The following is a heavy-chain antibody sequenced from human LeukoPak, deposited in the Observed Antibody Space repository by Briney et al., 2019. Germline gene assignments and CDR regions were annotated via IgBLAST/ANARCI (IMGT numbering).Heavy chain of an antibody. Sequence: SETLSLTCTVSGGSISSYYWSWIRQPPGKGLEWIGYIYYSGSTNYNPSLKSRVTISVDTSKNQFSLKLSSVTAADTAVYYCARDSASSTSAYFDYWGQGTLATVSS. D-gene: IGHD2-2*01. J-gene: IGHJ4*02. CDR2: IYYSGST. V-gene: IGHV4-59*01. CDR3: ARDSASSTSAYFDY. CDR1: GGSISSYY.